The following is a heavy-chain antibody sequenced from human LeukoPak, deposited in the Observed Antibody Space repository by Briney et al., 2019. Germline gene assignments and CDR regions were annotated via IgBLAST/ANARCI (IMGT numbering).Heavy chain of an antibody. V-gene: IGHV3-23*01. CDR1: GFSFSSYS. J-gene: IGHJ4*02. Sequence: GGSLRLSCAASGFSFSSYSMNWVRQAPGKGLEWVSAISGSGGSTYYADSVKGRFTISRDNSKNTLYLQMNSLRAEDTAVYYCAKGIVGGIGYFDYWGQGTLVTVSS. D-gene: IGHD1-26*01. CDR2: ISGSGGST. CDR3: AKGIVGGIGYFDY.